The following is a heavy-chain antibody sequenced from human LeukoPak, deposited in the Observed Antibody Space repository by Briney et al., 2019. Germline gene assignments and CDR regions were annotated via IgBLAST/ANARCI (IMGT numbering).Heavy chain of an antibody. CDR2: IYYSGST. CDR1: GGSISSGSYY. V-gene: IGHV4-61*01. J-gene: IGHJ4*02. Sequence: PSETLSLTCTVSGGSISSGSYYWGWIRQPPGKGLEWIGYIYYSGSTNYNPSLKSRVTISVDTSKNQFSLKLSSVTAADTAVYYCARVIAVAGTIDYWGQGTLVTVSS. D-gene: IGHD6-19*01. CDR3: ARVIAVAGTIDY.